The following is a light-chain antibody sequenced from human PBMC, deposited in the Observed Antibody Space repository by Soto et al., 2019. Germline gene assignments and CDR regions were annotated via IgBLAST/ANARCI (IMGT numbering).Light chain of an antibody. CDR2: RNN. Sequence: QSLLTQPPPASGTPGQRGTISFSGSSPKIGSNYVYWYQQLPGTAPKLLIYRNNQRPSGVPDRFSGSKSGTSASLAISGLRSEDEADYYCAAWDDSLSGDYVFGTGTKVTVL. CDR1: SPKIGSNY. V-gene: IGLV1-47*01. CDR3: AAWDDSLSGDYV. J-gene: IGLJ1*01.